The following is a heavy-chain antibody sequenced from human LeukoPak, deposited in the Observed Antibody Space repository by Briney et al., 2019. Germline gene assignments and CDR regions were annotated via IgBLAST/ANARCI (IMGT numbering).Heavy chain of an antibody. Sequence: GESLKISWQGSRYNFTSYWIGWVRQMPGKGLDWMGIIYPGDSDTRYSPSFQGQVTISADKPISTAYLQWSSLKASDTAMYYCARYCSGGSCYLPYFDYWGQGTLVTVSS. J-gene: IGHJ4*02. V-gene: IGHV5-51*04. CDR3: ARYCSGGSCYLPYFDY. D-gene: IGHD2-15*01. CDR1: RYNFTSYW. CDR2: IYPGDSDT.